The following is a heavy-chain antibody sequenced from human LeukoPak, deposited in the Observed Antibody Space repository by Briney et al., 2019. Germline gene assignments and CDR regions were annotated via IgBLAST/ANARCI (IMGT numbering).Heavy chain of an antibody. J-gene: IGHJ3*02. D-gene: IGHD3-16*02. CDR3: AGTGGVIVPDAFDI. Sequence: GESLKISCQASGYKITSHWIAWVRQMPGKSPEWMGIIYPGDSDTRYSPSFQGQVTISADKSISTAYLQWSSLKASDTAMYYCAGTGGVIVPDAFDIWGQGTMVTVSS. CDR1: GYKITSHW. CDR2: IYPGDSDT. V-gene: IGHV5-51*01.